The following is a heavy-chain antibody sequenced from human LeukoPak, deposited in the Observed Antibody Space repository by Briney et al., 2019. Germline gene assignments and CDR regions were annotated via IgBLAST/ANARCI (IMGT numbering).Heavy chain of an antibody. CDR2: INGDGSST. J-gene: IGHJ4*02. CDR3: AGDLSLRFDY. CDR1: GFTFGTYW. V-gene: IGHV3-74*01. Sequence: GGSLRLSCAASGFTFGTYWMHWVRQAPGKGLVWVSRINGDGSSTSYADSVKGRFTISRDNAKNTLYLQMNSLRAEDTAVYYCAGDLSLRFDYWGQGTLVTVSS. D-gene: IGHD4-17*01.